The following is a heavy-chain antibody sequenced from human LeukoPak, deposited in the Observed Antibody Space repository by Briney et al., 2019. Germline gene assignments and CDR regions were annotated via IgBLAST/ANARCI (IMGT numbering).Heavy chain of an antibody. CDR2: IIPIFGTA. V-gene: IGHV1-69*01. Sequence: GSSVKVSCKASGGTFSSYAISWVRQAPGQGLEWMGGIIPIFGTANYAQKFQGRVTITADESTSTAYMELSSLRSEDTAVYYCARTPKNVLRFLEWLPGWFDPWGQGTLVTVSS. D-gene: IGHD3-3*01. CDR1: GGTFSSYA. J-gene: IGHJ5*02. CDR3: ARTPKNVLRFLEWLPGWFDP.